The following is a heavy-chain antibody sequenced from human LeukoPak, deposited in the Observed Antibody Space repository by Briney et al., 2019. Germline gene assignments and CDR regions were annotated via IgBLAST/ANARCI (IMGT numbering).Heavy chain of an antibody. CDR2: ISWNSGTI. V-gene: IGHV3-9*01. Sequence: GGSLRLSCAASGFTFDDYAMHWVRQAPGKGLKWVSVISWNSGTIGYADSVKGRFTISRDNAKNSLYLQMNSLRAEDTAVYYCARVYYDFWSGYYIDYWGQGTLVTVSS. J-gene: IGHJ4*02. D-gene: IGHD3-3*01. CDR1: GFTFDDYA. CDR3: ARVYYDFWSGYYIDY.